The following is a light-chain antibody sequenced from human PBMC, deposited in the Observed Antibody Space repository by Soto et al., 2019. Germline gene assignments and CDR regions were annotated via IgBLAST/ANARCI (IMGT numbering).Light chain of an antibody. J-gene: IGKJ1*01. V-gene: IGKV3-20*01. CDR2: AAS. CDR1: QSVSSTY. CDR3: QQYGGSRWT. Sequence: EIVLTQSPGTLSLSPGERATLSCRASQSVSSTYLAWYQQKPGQAPRLLIYAASNRATGIPDRFSGSGSGTAFTLTISRLEPEVFAVYYCQQYGGSRWTFGQGTRVDI.